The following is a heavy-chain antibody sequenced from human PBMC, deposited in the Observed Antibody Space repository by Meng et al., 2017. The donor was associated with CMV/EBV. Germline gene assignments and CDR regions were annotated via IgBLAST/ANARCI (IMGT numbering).Heavy chain of an antibody. CDR3: ARNDHDFWSGYSYGMDV. Sequence: GESLKISCAASGFTFSSYWMHWVRQAPGKGLEWVSYISSSGSTIYYADSVKGRFTISRDNAKNSLYLQMNSLRAEDTAVYYCARNDHDFWSGYSYGMDVWGQGTTVTVSS. CDR2: ISSSGSTI. V-gene: IGHV3-48*04. CDR1: GFTFSSYW. D-gene: IGHD3-3*01. J-gene: IGHJ6*02.